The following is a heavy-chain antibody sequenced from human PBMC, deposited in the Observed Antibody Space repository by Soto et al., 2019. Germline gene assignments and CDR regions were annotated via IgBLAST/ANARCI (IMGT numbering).Heavy chain of an antibody. Sequence: QVQLVASGGGEVQPGKSLRLSCAASGLTFSIYAMHWVRQAPGKGLEWVAVISYDGDNKYYVDSVKGRFTISRDNSNNTLYLQMNSLGPDDTAVYYCASGEWRAQPIDYWGQGTLVTVSS. V-gene: IGHV3-30*03. D-gene: IGHD3-10*01. CDR3: ASGEWRAQPIDY. CDR1: GLTFSIYA. CDR2: ISYDGDNK. J-gene: IGHJ4*02.